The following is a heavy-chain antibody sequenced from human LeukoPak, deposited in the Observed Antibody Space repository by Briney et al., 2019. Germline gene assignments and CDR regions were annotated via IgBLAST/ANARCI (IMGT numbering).Heavy chain of an antibody. CDR3: ARNIWFGESADAFDI. J-gene: IGHJ3*02. CDR1: GYTFTGYY. D-gene: IGHD3-10*01. CDR2: INPNSGGT. V-gene: IGHV1-2*02. Sequence: ASVKVSCKASGYTFTGYYMHWVRQAPGQGLEWMGWINPNSGGTNYARKFQGRATMTRDKSIRTAYMELSRLTSDDTAVYYCARNIWFGESADAFDIWGQGTMVTVSS.